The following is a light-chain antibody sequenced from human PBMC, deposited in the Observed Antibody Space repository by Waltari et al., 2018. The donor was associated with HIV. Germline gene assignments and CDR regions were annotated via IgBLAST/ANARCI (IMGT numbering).Light chain of an antibody. Sequence: QSVLTQPPSASGTPGQRVTISCSGSISDIGSNTVNWYQQLPGTAPKLLIYSNDRRPSGVPDRCSGSKSGTSASLAISGLRSEDEADYYCATWDDSLDGPMFGGGTKLTVL. V-gene: IGLV1-44*01. J-gene: IGLJ3*02. CDR3: ATWDDSLDGPM. CDR2: SND. CDR1: ISDIGSNT.